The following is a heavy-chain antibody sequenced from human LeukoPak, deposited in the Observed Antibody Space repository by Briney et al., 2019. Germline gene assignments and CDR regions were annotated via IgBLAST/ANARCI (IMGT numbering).Heavy chain of an antibody. V-gene: IGHV4-59*08. CDR2: IYYSGST. J-gene: IGHJ6*02. Sequence: SETLSLTCTVSGDSISLYYWSWIRQPPGKGLEWIGYIYYSGSTNYNPSLKSRVTISVDTSKNQFSLKLNSVTAADTAVYYCARSKLVSGYYYFYGMDVWGQGTTVTVFS. CDR1: GDSISLYY. CDR3: ARSKLVSGYYYFYGMDV. D-gene: IGHD6-6*01.